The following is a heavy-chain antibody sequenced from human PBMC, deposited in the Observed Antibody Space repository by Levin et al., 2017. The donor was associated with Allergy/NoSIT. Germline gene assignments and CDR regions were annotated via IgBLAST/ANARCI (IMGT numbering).Heavy chain of an antibody. CDR2: MKEDGSEK. CDR3: ARDCPLRVNWYFDL. D-gene: IGHD3-22*01. V-gene: IGHV3-7*04. CDR1: GFSLSTHW. Sequence: PGGSLRLSCAASGFSLSTHWMSWVRQAPGKGLEWVASMKEDGSEKKYVGSVNGRFTISRDNAKNSVFLQMNSLRAEDTAVYYCARDCPLRVNWYFDLWGRGTLVTVSS. J-gene: IGHJ2*01.